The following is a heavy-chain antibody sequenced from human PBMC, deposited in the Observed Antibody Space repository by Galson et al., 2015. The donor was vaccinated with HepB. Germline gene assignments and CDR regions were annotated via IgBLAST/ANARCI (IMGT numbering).Heavy chain of an antibody. CDR2: INPNRGGT. CDR3: ARADSSGDLDS. CDR1: GYMFTDHY. D-gene: IGHD3-22*01. Sequence: SVKVSCKASGYMFTDHYMHWVRQAPGQGLEWMGRINPNRGGTNFAQKFQGRVTLTRATSIRTAYMELISLKSDDTAIYFCARADSSGDLDSWGQGTLVTVSS. V-gene: IGHV1-2*06. J-gene: IGHJ4*02.